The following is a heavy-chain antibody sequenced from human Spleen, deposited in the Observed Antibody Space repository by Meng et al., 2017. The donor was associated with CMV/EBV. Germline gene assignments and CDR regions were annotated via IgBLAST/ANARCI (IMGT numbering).Heavy chain of an antibody. D-gene: IGHD1-26*01. CDR1: GFTFSNYA. J-gene: IGHJ4*02. CDR2: ISYDGSNK. CDR3: ATSIVGDTGDY. Sequence: GESLKISCAASGFTFSNYAMHWVRQAPGKGLEWVAVISYDGSNKYYADSVKGRFTISRDNSKNTLYLQMNSLTAEDTALFYCATSIVGDTGDYWGQGTLVTVSS. V-gene: IGHV3-30*04.